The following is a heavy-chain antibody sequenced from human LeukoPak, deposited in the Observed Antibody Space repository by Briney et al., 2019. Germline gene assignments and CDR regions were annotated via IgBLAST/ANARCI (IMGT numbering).Heavy chain of an antibody. Sequence: GESLKISFKGSGYSFTNYWIGWVRQMPGKGLGCMGIIFPGDSDTRYSPSFQGQVTISADKSISTAYLQWSSLKASDTAIYYCARQRRNLLTASPYYYYGMDVWGQGTTVTVSS. CDR3: ARQRRNLLTASPYYYYGMDV. V-gene: IGHV5-51*01. D-gene: IGHD3-9*01. CDR1: GYSFTNYW. CDR2: IFPGDSDT. J-gene: IGHJ6*02.